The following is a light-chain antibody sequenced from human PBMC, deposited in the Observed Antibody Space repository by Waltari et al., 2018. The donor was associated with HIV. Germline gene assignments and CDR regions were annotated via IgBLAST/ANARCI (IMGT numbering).Light chain of an antibody. V-gene: IGKV1-33*01. CDR2: DAS. CDR3: QQFDDVAIT. J-gene: IGKJ5*01. Sequence: DIQMTQSPPSLSASVGDRVTITYQANQDIRKSLNWFQQKPGKAPNVLIYDASTLATGVPSRFSGSGSGTDFTLTISSLQPEDAATYYCQQFDDVAITFGQGTRLDIK. CDR1: QDIRKS.